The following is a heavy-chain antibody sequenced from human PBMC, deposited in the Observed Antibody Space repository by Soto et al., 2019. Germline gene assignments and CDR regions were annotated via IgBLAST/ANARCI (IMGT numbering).Heavy chain of an antibody. V-gene: IGHV3-72*01. CDR1: GYTFSDHY. J-gene: IGHJ4*02. CDR3: SRSSISSTPYDY. CDR2: ISNKPNIYTT. Sequence: QPGGSLRLSCAASGYTFSDHYMDWVRQTPGKGLEWVGRISNKPNIYTTQYAASVKGRFTISRDDSKNSMFLQMDSLKIEDTAVYYCSRSSISSTPYDYWGQGTLVTVSS. D-gene: IGHD1-20*01.